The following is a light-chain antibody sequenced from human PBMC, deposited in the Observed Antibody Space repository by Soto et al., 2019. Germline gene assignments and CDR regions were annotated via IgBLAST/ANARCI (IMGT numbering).Light chain of an antibody. CDR2: EVS. CDR1: SSDVGDYDY. Sequence: QCVLAQPASVSGSPGRSLAISDTGTSSDVGDYDYVSWYHQHPGKAPKLMIYEVSKRPSGYSNSFSASKSGDTASLTSPWLQANDEADYYCSSYTGTSALYVFGTGTKVTVL. J-gene: IGLJ1*01. V-gene: IGLV2-14*01. CDR3: SSYTGTSALYV.